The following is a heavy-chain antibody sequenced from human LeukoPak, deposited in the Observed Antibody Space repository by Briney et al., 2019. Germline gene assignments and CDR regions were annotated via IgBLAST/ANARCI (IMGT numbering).Heavy chain of an antibody. J-gene: IGHJ4*02. V-gene: IGHV3-66*01. CDR1: GFTVRSNH. CDR2: IYSDGST. Sequence: PGGSLRLSCAASGFTVRSNHMTWVRQAPGKGLEWVSGIYSDGSTYYADSVKGRFTISRDNAKNTLFLQMSSLRAEDTAVYYCVRGLNGAGDYWGQGTLVTVSS. CDR3: VRGLNGAGDY. D-gene: IGHD3-10*01.